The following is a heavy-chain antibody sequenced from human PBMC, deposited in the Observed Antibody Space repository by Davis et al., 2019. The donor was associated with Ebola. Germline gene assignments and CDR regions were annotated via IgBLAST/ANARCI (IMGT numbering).Heavy chain of an antibody. Sequence: ETLSLTCAVYGGSFSGYYWSWIRQPPGKGLEWIGRIRSKANSYATAYAASVKGRFTISRDDSKNTAYLQMNSLKTEDTAVYYCTTTTTASDYWGQGTLVTVSS. CDR2: IRSKANSYAT. V-gene: IGHV3-73*01. CDR3: TTTTTASDY. J-gene: IGHJ4*02. D-gene: IGHD4-11*01. CDR1: GGSFSGYY.